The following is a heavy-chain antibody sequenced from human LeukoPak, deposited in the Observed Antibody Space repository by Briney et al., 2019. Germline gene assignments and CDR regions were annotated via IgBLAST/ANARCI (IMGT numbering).Heavy chain of an antibody. CDR3: ARDHSSRYSSSWYDY. V-gene: IGHV1-18*01. J-gene: IGHJ4*02. D-gene: IGHD6-13*01. CDR1: GGTFSSYA. Sequence: ASVKVSCKASGGTFSSYAISWVRQAPGQGLEWMGWISAYNGNTNYAQKLQGRVTMTTDTSTSTAYMELRSLRSDDTAVYYCARDHSSRYSSSWYDYWGQGTLVTVSS. CDR2: ISAYNGNT.